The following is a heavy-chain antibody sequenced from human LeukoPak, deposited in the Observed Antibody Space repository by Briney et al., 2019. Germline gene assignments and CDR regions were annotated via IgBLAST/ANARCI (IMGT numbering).Heavy chain of an antibody. V-gene: IGHV1-69*06. Sequence: SVKVSCKASGGTFSSYAISWVRQAPGQGLEWMGGIIPIFGTANYAQKFQGRVTITADKSTSTAYMELSSLRSEDTAVYYCARISIAAAGTGEDYYYYGMDVRGKGTTVTVSS. CDR3: ARISIAAAGTGEDYYYYGMDV. CDR1: GGTFSSYA. D-gene: IGHD6-13*01. J-gene: IGHJ6*04. CDR2: IIPIFGTA.